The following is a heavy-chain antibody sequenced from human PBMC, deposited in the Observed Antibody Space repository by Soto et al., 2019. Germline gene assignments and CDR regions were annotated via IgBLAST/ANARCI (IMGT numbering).Heavy chain of an antibody. CDR1: GYSFSNYY. Sequence: GESLKISCKVSGYSFSNYYIAWVRQMPGKGLEWMGIMYPGDSDIRYSPSFQGQVTISADKSISTAYLQWSSLKASDTAMYYCARQAGTTFVSFDYWGQGTLV. CDR2: MYPGDSDI. CDR3: ARQAGTTFVSFDY. V-gene: IGHV5-51*01. J-gene: IGHJ4*02. D-gene: IGHD1-1*01.